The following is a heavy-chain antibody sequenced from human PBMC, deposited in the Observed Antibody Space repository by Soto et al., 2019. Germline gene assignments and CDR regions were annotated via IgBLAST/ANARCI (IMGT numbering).Heavy chain of an antibody. CDR2: ISFDESNT. Sequence: GGSLRLSCAASGFTFSNYDMHWVRQAPGKGPEWVAFISFDESNTYYADSVKGRFTISRDNSKNTLFLQMNSLRPDDTAVYYCAKAQVETPWGQGTLVTVSS. D-gene: IGHD1-26*01. V-gene: IGHV3-30*18. J-gene: IGHJ5*02. CDR1: GFTFSNYD. CDR3: AKAQVETP.